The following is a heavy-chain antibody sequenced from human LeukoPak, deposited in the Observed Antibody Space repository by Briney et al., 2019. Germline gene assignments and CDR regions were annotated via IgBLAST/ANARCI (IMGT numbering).Heavy chain of an antibody. Sequence: PGGSPRLSCATSGFSFSDHYMDWVRQAPGEGLEWVCRTRNKANSYTTEYAASVKGRFTISRDDSNNSMYLQMNGLKTEDTAVYYCGGAYGDYRYFNYWGQGTLVTVSS. CDR3: GGAYGDYRYFNY. CDR2: TRNKANSYTT. CDR1: GFSFSDHY. J-gene: IGHJ4*02. D-gene: IGHD4-17*01. V-gene: IGHV3-72*01.